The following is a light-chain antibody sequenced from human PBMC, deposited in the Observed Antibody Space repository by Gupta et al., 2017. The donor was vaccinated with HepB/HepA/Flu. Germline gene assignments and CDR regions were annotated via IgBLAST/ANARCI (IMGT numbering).Light chain of an antibody. V-gene: IGKV3-11*01. J-gene: IGKJ4*01. CDR1: QSIGNY. Sequence: ELVLTQSPATLSLSPGETATLSCRASQSIGNYLAWFQQKPGQAPRLLIYDASTSATGIPARFSGGGSGTDFTLTIRSLEPEDFAVYYCQHRGNWPTFGGGTRLEVK. CDR2: DAS. CDR3: QHRGNWPT.